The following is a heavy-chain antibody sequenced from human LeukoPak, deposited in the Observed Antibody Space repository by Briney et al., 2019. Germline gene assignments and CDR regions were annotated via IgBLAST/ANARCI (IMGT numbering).Heavy chain of an antibody. Sequence: PSDTLSLTCAVSGYSISSSNWWGWIRQPRGKGLEGIGYIYYSGSTYYNPSLKSRVTMSIDTAKNQFSLKLSSVTAVDTAVYYCARIKSGCSYDAFDIWGQGTMVTVSS. CDR1: GYSISSSNW. D-gene: IGHD6-19*01. CDR2: IYYSGST. CDR3: ARIKSGCSYDAFDI. J-gene: IGHJ3*02. V-gene: IGHV4-28*01.